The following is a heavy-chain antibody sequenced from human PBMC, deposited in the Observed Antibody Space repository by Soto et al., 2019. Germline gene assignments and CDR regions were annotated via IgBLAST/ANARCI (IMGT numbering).Heavy chain of an antibody. CDR3: AHAFGGTSWPNDAFDV. V-gene: IGHV2-5*02. Sequence: QITLKESGPTLVKPTQTLTLTCIFSGFSFSADGVGVGWIRQPPGKALEWLVLLYWDDDTRYSPSLKSRLTITKDTSKNQVVLTMTNMDPVDTGTYYCAHAFGGTSWPNDAFDVWGQGPVVTVSS. J-gene: IGHJ3*01. CDR2: LYWDDDT. D-gene: IGHD2-2*01. CDR1: GFSFSADGVG.